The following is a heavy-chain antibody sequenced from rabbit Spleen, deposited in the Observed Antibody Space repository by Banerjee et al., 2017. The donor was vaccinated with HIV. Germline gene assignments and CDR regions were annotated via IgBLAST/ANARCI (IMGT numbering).Heavy chain of an antibody. CDR3: VREAGYGGYGDANL. J-gene: IGHJ4*01. V-gene: IGHV1S47*01. CDR1: GFDLSSYG. D-gene: IGHD6-1*01. Sequence: QEQLKETGGGLVQPGGSLTLSCKASGFDLSSYGVSWVRQAPGKGLEWIGYIVPIFGVTYYANWVNGRFTISSHDAQNTLYLQLNSLTAADTATYFCVREAGYGGYGDANLWGPGTLVTVS. CDR2: IVPIFGVT.